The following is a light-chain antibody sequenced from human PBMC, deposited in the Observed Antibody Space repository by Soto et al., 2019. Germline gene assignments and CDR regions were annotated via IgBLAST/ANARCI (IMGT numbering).Light chain of an antibody. CDR1: QSIRSH. CDR3: QQYGRSLIT. J-gene: IGKJ5*01. V-gene: IGKV3-15*01. Sequence: VMVTQSPATVSVSQEESATLSCTASQSIRSHLAWYQLRPGQAPRVLIYASSTRATGVPARFSGSGSGTDCTLTISRLEPEDVAVYYCQQYGRSLITLSQGTLLEIK. CDR2: ASS.